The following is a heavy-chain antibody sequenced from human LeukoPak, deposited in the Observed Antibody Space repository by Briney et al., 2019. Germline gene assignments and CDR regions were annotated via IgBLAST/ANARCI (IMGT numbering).Heavy chain of an antibody. Sequence: GGSLRLSCAASGFTFGSYAMHWVRQAPGKGLKWVAVISYDGSNKYYADSVKGRFTISRDNSKNTLYLQMNSLRAEDTAVYYCVRLVVVVAATHGVDYWGQGTLVTVSS. CDR1: GFTFGSYA. D-gene: IGHD2-15*01. CDR3: VRLVVVVAATHGVDY. V-gene: IGHV3-30-3*01. CDR2: ISYDGSNK. J-gene: IGHJ4*02.